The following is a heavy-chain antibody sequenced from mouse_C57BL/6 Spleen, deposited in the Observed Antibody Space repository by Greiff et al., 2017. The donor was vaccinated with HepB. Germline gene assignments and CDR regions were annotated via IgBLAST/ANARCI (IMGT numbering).Heavy chain of an antibody. J-gene: IGHJ4*01. CDR1: GYSITSGYY. CDR2: ISYDGSN. V-gene: IGHV3-6*01. CDR3: ARYSSGYLSGYAMDY. D-gene: IGHD3-2*02. Sequence: EVKVEESGPGLVKPSQSLSLTCSVTGYSITSGYYWNWIRQFPGNKLEWMGYISYDGSNNYNPSLKNRISITRDTSKNQFFLKLNSVTTEDTATYYCARYSSGYLSGYAMDYWGQGTSVTVSS.